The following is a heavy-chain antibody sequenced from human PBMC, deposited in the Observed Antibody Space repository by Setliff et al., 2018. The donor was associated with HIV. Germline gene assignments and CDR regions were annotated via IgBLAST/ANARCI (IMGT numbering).Heavy chain of an antibody. D-gene: IGHD6-19*01. CDR3: ARALGGSGWSIDY. CDR2: IYYSGST. Sequence: SETLSLTCTVSGGSITTSTFYWGWLRQPPGKGLEWIGSIYYSGSTYYNPPLKSRVTISIDTSKNQFSLKLSSVTAADTAVYYCARALGGSGWSIDYWGQGTLVTVSS. V-gene: IGHV4-39*01. CDR1: GGSITTSTFY. J-gene: IGHJ4*02.